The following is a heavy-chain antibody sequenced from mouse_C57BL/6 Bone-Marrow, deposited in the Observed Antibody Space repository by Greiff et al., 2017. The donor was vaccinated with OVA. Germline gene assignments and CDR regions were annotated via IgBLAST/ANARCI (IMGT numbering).Heavy chain of an antibody. Sequence: EVKVVESGGGLVQSGRSLRLSCATSGFTFSDFYMEWVRQAPGKGLEWIAASRNKANDYTTKYNASVKGRFIVSRDTSQSILYLQMNALRAEDTAIYYCARDAEDYGRSCWYFDVWGTGTTVTVSS. CDR1: GFTFSDFY. D-gene: IGHD1-1*01. CDR3: ARDAEDYGRSCWYFDV. CDR2: SRNKANDYTT. J-gene: IGHJ1*03. V-gene: IGHV7-1*01.